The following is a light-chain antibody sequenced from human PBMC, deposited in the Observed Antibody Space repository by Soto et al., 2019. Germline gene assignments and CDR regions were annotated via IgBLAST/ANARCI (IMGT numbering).Light chain of an antibody. V-gene: IGKV3-11*01. Sequence: EIVMTQSPVTLSVSPGERATLSCRASQSVTNYIAWYQQRPGQAPRLLIYDASNRATGVPARFSGSGSGTDFTLTISDLEPADFGLYYCQQRLNWPPGFGQGTKVDIK. CDR1: QSVTNY. J-gene: IGKJ1*01. CDR2: DAS. CDR3: QQRLNWPPG.